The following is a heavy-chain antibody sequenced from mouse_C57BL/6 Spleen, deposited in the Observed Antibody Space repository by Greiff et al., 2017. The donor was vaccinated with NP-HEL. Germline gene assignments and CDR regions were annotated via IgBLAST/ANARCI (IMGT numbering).Heavy chain of an antibody. Sequence: VQLQQSGPELVKPGASVKISCKASGYAFSSSWMNWVKQRPGKGLEWIGRIYPGDGDTNYNGKFKGKATLTADKSSSTAYMQLSSLTSEDSAVYFCALGITTVENYFDYWGQGTTLTVSS. CDR2: IYPGDGDT. D-gene: IGHD1-1*01. CDR1: GYAFSSSW. CDR3: ALGITTVENYFDY. J-gene: IGHJ2*01. V-gene: IGHV1-82*01.